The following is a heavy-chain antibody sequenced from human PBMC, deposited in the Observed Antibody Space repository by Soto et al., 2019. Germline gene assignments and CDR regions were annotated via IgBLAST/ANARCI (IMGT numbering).Heavy chain of an antibody. D-gene: IGHD2-2*01. CDR3: ARLYCSSSTCDSWFDT. Sequence: GESLKISCTCFGYTFTTFWISWVRHMPGRGMEWMGRVDPRDSYTNYSPSFPDHCTISVDKYVCTTYQRCGRLRASHTPMYYCARLYCSSSTCDSWFDTWGQGTLVTVSS. J-gene: IGHJ5*02. CDR2: VDPRDSYT. V-gene: IGHV5-10-1*01. CDR1: GYTFTTFW.